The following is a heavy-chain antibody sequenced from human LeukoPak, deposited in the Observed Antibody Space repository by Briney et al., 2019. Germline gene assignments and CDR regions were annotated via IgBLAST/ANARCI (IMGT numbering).Heavy chain of an antibody. Sequence: SETLSLTCSVSSGSITSCYWSWLRQPPGKGLEWIGYIYYSGSTNYNPSVKSRVTMSVDTSKNQFSLKLNSVTAADTAVYYCATLWRLGASTGEAFDIWGQGTMVTVSS. CDR2: IYYSGST. CDR1: SGSITSCY. V-gene: IGHV4-59*01. D-gene: IGHD1-26*01. J-gene: IGHJ3*02. CDR3: ATLWRLGASTGEAFDI.